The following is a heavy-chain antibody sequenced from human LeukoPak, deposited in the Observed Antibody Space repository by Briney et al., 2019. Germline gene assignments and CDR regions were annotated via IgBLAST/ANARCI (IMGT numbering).Heavy chain of an antibody. Sequence: GGSLRLSCAASGFTFSDYTMNWVRQAPGKGLEWVPSISSSSYIYYADSVKGRFTISRDNAKNSLYLQMNSLRAEDTAVYYCAREDYYDSSGYPYYFDYWGQGTLVTVSS. J-gene: IGHJ4*02. V-gene: IGHV3-69-1*01. CDR3: AREDYYDSSGYPYYFDY. CDR2: ISSSSYI. D-gene: IGHD3-22*01. CDR1: GFTFSDYT.